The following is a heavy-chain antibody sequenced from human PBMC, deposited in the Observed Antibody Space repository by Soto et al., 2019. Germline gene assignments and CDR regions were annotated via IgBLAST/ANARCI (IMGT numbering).Heavy chain of an antibody. V-gene: IGHV4-31*03. CDR1: GGSISSGGYY. Sequence: PSETLSLTCTVSGGSISSGGYYWSWIRQRPGKGLEWIGYIYYSGSTYYNPSLKSRVTISVDTSKNQFSLKLSSVTAADTAVYYCARAGFWNLDSWGQGTPVTVSS. J-gene: IGHJ4*02. CDR3: ARAGFWNLDS. D-gene: IGHD1-1*01. CDR2: IYYSGST.